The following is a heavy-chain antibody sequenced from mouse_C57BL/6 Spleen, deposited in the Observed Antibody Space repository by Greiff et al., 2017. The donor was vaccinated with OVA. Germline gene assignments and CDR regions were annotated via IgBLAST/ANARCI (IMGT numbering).Heavy chain of an antibody. CDR2: INPGSGGT. Sequence: QVQLKQSGAELVRPGTSVKVSCKASGYAFTNYLIEWVKQRPGQGLEWIGVINPGSGGTNYNEKFKGKATLTADKSSSTAYMQLSSLTSEDSAVYFCARTAQAPFAYWGQGTLVTVSA. D-gene: IGHD3-2*02. J-gene: IGHJ3*01. CDR1: GYAFTNYL. V-gene: IGHV1-54*01. CDR3: ARTAQAPFAY.